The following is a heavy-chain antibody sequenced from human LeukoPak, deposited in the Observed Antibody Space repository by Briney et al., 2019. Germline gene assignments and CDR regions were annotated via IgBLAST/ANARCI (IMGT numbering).Heavy chain of an antibody. V-gene: IGHV3-21*01. Sequence: PGGSLRLSCAASGFTFSSYSMNWVRQAPGKGLEWVSSISSSSSYIYYADSVKGRFTISRDNVKNSLYLQMNSLRAEDTAVYYCARFQYSSSCWDYWGQGTLVTVSS. CDR1: GFTFSSYS. D-gene: IGHD6-13*01. CDR2: ISSSSSYI. CDR3: ARFQYSSSCWDY. J-gene: IGHJ4*02.